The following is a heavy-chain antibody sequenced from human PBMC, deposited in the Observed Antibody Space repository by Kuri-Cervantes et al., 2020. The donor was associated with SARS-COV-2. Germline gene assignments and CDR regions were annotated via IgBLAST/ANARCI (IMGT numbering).Heavy chain of an antibody. CDR1: GGSFSGYY. V-gene: IGHV4-34*01. J-gene: IGHJ4*02. CDR3: ARGRRGVPATVFDF. D-gene: IGHD2-2*01. CDR2: INHSGST. Sequence: GSLRLSCAVYGGSFSGYYWSWIRQPPGKGLEWIGEINHSGSTNYNPSLKSRVTISVDTSKNQFSLKLSSVTAADTAVYYCARGRRGVPATVFDFWSQGTLVTVSS.